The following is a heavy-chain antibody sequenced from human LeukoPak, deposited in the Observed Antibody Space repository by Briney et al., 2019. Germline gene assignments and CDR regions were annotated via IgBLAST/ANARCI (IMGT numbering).Heavy chain of an antibody. CDR2: IIPIFGTA. V-gene: IGHV1-69*05. Sequence: SVKVSCKASGGTFSSYAISWVRQAPGQGLEWMGRIIPIFGTANYAQKFQGRVTITTDESTSTAYMELSSLRSEDTPVYYCARNYYYDSSGYAQSAFDIWGQGTMVTVSS. D-gene: IGHD3-22*01. J-gene: IGHJ3*02. CDR3: ARNYYYDSSGYAQSAFDI. CDR1: GGTFSSYA.